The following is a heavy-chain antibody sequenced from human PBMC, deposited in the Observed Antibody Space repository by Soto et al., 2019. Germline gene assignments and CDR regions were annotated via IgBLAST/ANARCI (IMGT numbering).Heavy chain of an antibody. CDR1: GGTFSSYA. CDR3: AREGLGYCSGGSCYEDAFDI. Sequence: ASVKVSCKASGGTFSSYAISWVRQAPGQGLEWMGGIIPIFGTANYAQKFQGRVTITAGESTSTAYMELSSLRSEDTAVYYCAREGLGYCSGGSCYEDAFDIWGQGTMVTVSS. J-gene: IGHJ3*02. V-gene: IGHV1-69*13. D-gene: IGHD2-15*01. CDR2: IIPIFGTA.